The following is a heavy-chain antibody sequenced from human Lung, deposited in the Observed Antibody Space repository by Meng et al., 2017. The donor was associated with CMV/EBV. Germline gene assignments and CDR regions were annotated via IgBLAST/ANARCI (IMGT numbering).Heavy chain of an antibody. Sequence: QAQLGQSGGEVKKPGASVKVSCKASGYTFNNYGITCVRQGPGQGREWMGWISAYNGNTNYAQTLQGRLTMTTDTYTSTAYMELRSLRSDDTAVYFCARIEVGIASGDYWGQGTLVTVSS. D-gene: IGHD2-15*01. CDR3: ARIEVGIASGDY. CDR2: ISAYNGNT. CDR1: GYTFNNYG. V-gene: IGHV1-18*01. J-gene: IGHJ4*02.